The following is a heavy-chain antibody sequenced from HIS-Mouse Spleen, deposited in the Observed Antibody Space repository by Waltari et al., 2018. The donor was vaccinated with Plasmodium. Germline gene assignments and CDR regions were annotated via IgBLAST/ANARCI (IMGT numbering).Heavy chain of an antibody. D-gene: IGHD6-6*01. V-gene: IGHV3-30*18. CDR3: AKILSYSSSPEDY. CDR1: GFTFSSYG. Sequence: QVQLVESGGGVVQPGRSLRLSCAASGFTFSSYGRHWVRQAPGKGREWVAVISYDGSNKYYADSGKGRFTISRDNSKNTRYLQMNSLRAEDTAVYYCAKILSYSSSPEDYWGQGTLVTVSS. J-gene: IGHJ4*02. CDR2: ISYDGSNK.